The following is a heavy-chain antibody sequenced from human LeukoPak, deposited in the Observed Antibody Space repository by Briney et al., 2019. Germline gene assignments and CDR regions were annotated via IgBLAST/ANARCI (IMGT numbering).Heavy chain of an antibody. Sequence: SVKVSCQASGGTFSSYAISWVRQAPGQGLEWMGRIIPILGIANYAQKFQGRVTITADKSTSTAYMELSSLRSEDTAVYYCARSEVDIVATMDWFDPWGQGTLVTVSS. D-gene: IGHD5-12*01. CDR2: IIPILGIA. CDR3: ARSEVDIVATMDWFDP. CDR1: GGTFSSYA. J-gene: IGHJ5*02. V-gene: IGHV1-69*04.